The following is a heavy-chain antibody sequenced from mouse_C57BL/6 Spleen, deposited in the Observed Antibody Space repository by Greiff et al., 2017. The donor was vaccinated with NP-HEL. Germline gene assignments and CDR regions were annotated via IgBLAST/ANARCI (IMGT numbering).Heavy chain of an antibody. CDR3: ASEGGGLRRAWFAY. J-gene: IGHJ3*01. D-gene: IGHD2-2*01. CDR2: IDPSDSYT. CDR1: GYTFTSYW. Sequence: VQLQQPGAELVKPGASVKLSCKASGYTFTSYWMQWVKQRPGQGLEWIGEIDPSDSYTNYNQKFKGKATLTVDTSSSTAYMQLSSLTSEDSAVYYCASEGGGLRRAWFAYWGQGTLVTVSA. V-gene: IGHV1-50*01.